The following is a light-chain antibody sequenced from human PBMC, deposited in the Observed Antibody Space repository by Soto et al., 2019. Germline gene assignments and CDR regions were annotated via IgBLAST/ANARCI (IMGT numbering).Light chain of an antibody. Sequence: VMTQSPTTLSVSPGERATHSCRASHSVGSNLAWYQQNPGQAPRLLIYGASTRATGVPARFSGSGSATQFTLTIIILQSEDFGFYYCQQYKQWPVAFGGGTKVEIK. CDR3: QQYKQWPVA. CDR2: GAS. V-gene: IGKV3-15*01. CDR1: HSVGSN. J-gene: IGKJ4*01.